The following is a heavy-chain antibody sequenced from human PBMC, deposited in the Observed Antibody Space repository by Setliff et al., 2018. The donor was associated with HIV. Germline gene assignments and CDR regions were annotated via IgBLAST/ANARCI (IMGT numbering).Heavy chain of an antibody. D-gene: IGHD2-15*01. V-gene: IGHV1-18*01. J-gene: IGHJ4*02. CDR2: ISAHNGRI. Sequence: ASVKVSCKASGYTFSDYGISWVRQAPGQGLEWMGWISAHNGRINYAQKFQGRVTMTTDRSTSTAYMKLRSLRSDDTAVYYCARDVGRDKFDYWGQGTLVTVSS. CDR1: GYTFSDYG. CDR3: ARDVGRDKFDY.